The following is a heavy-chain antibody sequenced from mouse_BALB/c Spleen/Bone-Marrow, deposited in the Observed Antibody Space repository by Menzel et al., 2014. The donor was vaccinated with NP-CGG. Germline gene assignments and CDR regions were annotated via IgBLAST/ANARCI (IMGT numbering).Heavy chain of an antibody. Sequence: AQLQQSGAELVKPGASVKLSCKASGYTFTSYWMHWVKQRPGQGLAWIGEINPSNGRTNYNEKFKRKATLTVDKSSSTAYMQLSRLTSEDSAVYYCTRGDDYDEEFTCRGQGTLVTVSA. J-gene: IGHJ3*01. CDR1: GYTFTSYW. CDR3: TRGDDYDEEFTC. CDR2: INPSNGRT. D-gene: IGHD2-4*01. V-gene: IGHV1S81*02.